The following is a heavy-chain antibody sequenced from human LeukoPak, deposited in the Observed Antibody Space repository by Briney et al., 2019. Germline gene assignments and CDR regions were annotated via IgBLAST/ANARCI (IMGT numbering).Heavy chain of an antibody. Sequence: PGRSLRLSCAASGFTFSTYNMNWVRQAPGKGLEWVSSISSSSSYIYYADSVKGRFTISRDNAKNSLYLQMNSLRAEDTAVYYCAREPRQIAAAKINWFDPWGQGTLVTVSS. CDR3: AREPRQIAAAKINWFDP. J-gene: IGHJ5*02. V-gene: IGHV3-21*01. CDR2: ISSSSSYI. D-gene: IGHD6-13*01. CDR1: GFTFSTYN.